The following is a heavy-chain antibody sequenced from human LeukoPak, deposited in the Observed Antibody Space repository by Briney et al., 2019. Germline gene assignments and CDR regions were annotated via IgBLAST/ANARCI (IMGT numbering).Heavy chain of an antibody. CDR1: GFTFSSYS. J-gene: IGHJ4*02. Sequence: GGSLRLSCAASGFTFSSYSMNWVRQAPGKGLEWVSYISSSSSTMYYADSVKGRFTVSRDNAKNSLYLQMNSLRAEDTAVYYCARDLCTNTICSFDYWGQGTLVTVSP. V-gene: IGHV3-48*01. D-gene: IGHD2-2*01. CDR3: ARDLCTNTICSFDY. CDR2: ISSSSSTM.